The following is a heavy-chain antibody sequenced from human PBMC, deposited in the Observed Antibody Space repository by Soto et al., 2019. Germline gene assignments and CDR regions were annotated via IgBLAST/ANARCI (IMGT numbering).Heavy chain of an antibody. D-gene: IGHD3-22*01. CDR3: ARYYDSSGYY. Sequence: SETLSLTCTVSGGSIGNYYWNWIRQSPGKGLEWIGYLYNSGSTNYNPSLKSRVSISVDTSKNQFSPRLTSVTAADTAVYYCARYYDSSGYYWGQGTLVTVSS. CDR2: LYNSGST. CDR1: GGSIGNYY. J-gene: IGHJ4*02. V-gene: IGHV4-59*01.